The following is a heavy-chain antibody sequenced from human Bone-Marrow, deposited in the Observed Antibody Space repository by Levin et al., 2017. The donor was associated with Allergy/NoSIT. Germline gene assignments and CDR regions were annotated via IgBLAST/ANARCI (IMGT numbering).Heavy chain of an antibody. J-gene: IGHJ4*02. Sequence: SQTLSLPCAISWDRVSSTSAAWNWIRQSPSRGLEWLGRTYYRSKWYNDYAVSVKSRITINPDTSKNQFSLQLNSVTPEDTAVYYCARDAYQLLRPYYFDYWGQGTLVTVSS. CDR3: ARDAYQLLRPYYFDY. V-gene: IGHV6-1*01. CDR2: TYYRSKWYN. CDR1: WDRVSSTSAA. D-gene: IGHD2-2*01.